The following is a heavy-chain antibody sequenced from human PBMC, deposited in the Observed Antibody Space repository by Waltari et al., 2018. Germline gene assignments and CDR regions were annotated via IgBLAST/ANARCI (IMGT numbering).Heavy chain of an antibody. CDR3: ARLPRGSVIIGAFDI. D-gene: IGHD3-22*01. J-gene: IGHJ3*02. CDR2: MYFSGTH. CDR1: GDSITSHF. V-gene: IGHV4-59*11. Sequence: VQLQESGPGLVKPSETLSLSCDVSGDSITSHFWGWIRQAPGKGLKWVGYMYFSGTHNDNPSLKSRVTISIDTSKNHFSLNLRSVTAADTAIYYCARLPRGSVIIGAFDIWGQGTQVTVSS.